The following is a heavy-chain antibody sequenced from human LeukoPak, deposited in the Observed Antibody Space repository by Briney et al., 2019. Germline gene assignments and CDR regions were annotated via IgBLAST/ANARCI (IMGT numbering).Heavy chain of an antibody. CDR3: ARQATVVVQAHDAFDI. D-gene: IGHD2-15*01. V-gene: IGHV4-59*08. CDR2: IYYSGST. Sequence: SKTLSLTCTVSGGSISSYYWSWIRQPPGKGLEWIGYIYYSGSTNYNPSLKSRVTISVDTSKNQFSLKLSSVTAADTAVYYCARQATVVVQAHDAFDIWGQGTMVTVSS. CDR1: GGSISSYY. J-gene: IGHJ3*02.